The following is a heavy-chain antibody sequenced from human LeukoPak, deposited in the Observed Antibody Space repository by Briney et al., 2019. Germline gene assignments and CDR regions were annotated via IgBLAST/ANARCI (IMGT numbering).Heavy chain of an antibody. CDR1: GYTFTSYY. CDR3: ARDYGDYGGGNWFDP. CDR2: INPSGGST. V-gene: IGHV1-46*01. D-gene: IGHD4-17*01. Sequence: ASVKVSCKASGYTFTSYYMHWVRQAPGQGLEWMGIINPSGGSTSYAQKFQGRVTMTRDTSTSTVYMELSSLRSEDTAVYYCARDYGDYGGGNWFDPWGQGTLVTDSS. J-gene: IGHJ5*02.